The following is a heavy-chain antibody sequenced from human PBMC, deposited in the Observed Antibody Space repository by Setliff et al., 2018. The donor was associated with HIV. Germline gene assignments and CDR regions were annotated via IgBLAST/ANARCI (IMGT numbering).Heavy chain of an antibody. Sequence: SETLSLTCTISGVSISSSSFYWGWIRQSPGKGLEWIGSIYYSGSTYYNPSLKSRLTISVDTSKNQFSLRMSSVTAADTAVYYCARHGAYYDFWSGLVPSNYYYMDVWGKGTTVTVSS. CDR2: IYYSGST. D-gene: IGHD3-3*01. J-gene: IGHJ6*03. V-gene: IGHV4-39*01. CDR3: ARHGAYYDFWSGLVPSNYYYMDV. CDR1: GVSISSSSFY.